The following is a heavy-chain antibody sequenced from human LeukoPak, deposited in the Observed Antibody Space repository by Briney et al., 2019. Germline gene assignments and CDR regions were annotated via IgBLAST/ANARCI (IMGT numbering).Heavy chain of an antibody. Sequence: GGSLRLSCAASGFTFRSYWMRWVRQAPGKGLEWVSYISNSGSMIYYADSVKGRFTLSRDNAKNSLYLQMNSLRDEDTAVYYCARGPISGWSADYWGQGTLVTVSS. CDR1: GFTFRSYW. D-gene: IGHD6-19*01. CDR3: ARGPISGWSADY. CDR2: ISNSGSMI. V-gene: IGHV3-48*02. J-gene: IGHJ4*02.